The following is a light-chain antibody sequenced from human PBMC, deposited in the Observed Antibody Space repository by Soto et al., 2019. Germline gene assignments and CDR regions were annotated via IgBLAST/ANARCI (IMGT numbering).Light chain of an antibody. CDR1: SSDIGAYNY. CDR3: FSFTTDRPHV. CDR2: EVS. J-gene: IGLJ1*01. V-gene: IGLV2-14*01. Sequence: TQPSSVSGSPGPSITISCTGSSSDIGAYNYVSWFQQYPGKAPKLIISEVSNRPSGVSNRFSGSKSGTAASLTISGLQTEDEADYFCFSFTTDRPHVLRTRTKVTAL.